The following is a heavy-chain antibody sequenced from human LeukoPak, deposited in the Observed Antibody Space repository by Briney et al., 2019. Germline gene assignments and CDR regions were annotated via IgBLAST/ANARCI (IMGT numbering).Heavy chain of an antibody. CDR2: IIPIFGTA. V-gene: IGHV1-69*13. Sequence: GASVNVSCKASGYTFSTYGISWVRQAPGQGLEWMGGIIPIFGTANYAQKFQGRVTITADESTSTAYMELSSLRSEDTAVYYCARDLTVTTSYYYYYMDVWGKGTTVTVSS. D-gene: IGHD4-11*01. J-gene: IGHJ6*03. CDR1: GYTFSTYG. CDR3: ARDLTVTTSYYYYYMDV.